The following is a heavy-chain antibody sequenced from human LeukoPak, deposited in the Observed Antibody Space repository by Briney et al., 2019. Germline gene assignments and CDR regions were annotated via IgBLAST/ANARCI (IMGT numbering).Heavy chain of an antibody. CDR1: GFTFSSYA. V-gene: IGHV3-23*01. J-gene: IGHJ4*02. Sequence: GGSLRLSCAASGFTFSSYAMIWVRQAPGKGLEWVSTISASGANTYYADSVKGRFTISRDSSKNTLFLQMNSLRAGDTAIYYCAKDDDTGTYFGHFDYWGQGTLVTVSS. D-gene: IGHD1-26*01. CDR3: AKDDDTGTYFGHFDY. CDR2: ISASGANT.